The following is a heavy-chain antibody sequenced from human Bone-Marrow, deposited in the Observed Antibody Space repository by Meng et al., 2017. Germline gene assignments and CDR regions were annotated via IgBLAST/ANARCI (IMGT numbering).Heavy chain of an antibody. CDR1: GFTFSSYA. Sequence: GESLKISCAASGFTFSSYAMHWVRQAPGKGLEWVAVISYDGSNKYYADSVKGRFTISRDNSKTTLYLQMNSLRAEDTAVYYCARGAYYGSGSYECFDYWGQGTLVTVSS. D-gene: IGHD3-10*01. V-gene: IGHV3-30*04. CDR2: ISYDGSNK. J-gene: IGHJ4*02. CDR3: ARGAYYGSGSYECFDY.